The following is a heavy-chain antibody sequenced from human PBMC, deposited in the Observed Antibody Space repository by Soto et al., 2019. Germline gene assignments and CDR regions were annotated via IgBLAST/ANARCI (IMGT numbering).Heavy chain of an antibody. CDR2: ISYDGSNK. Sequence: QVQLVESGGGVVQPGRSLRLSCAASGFTFSTYGMHWVRQAPGKGLEWVAVISYDGSNKYYADSVKGRFTISRDNSKNTLYLQMSSLRGEDTAVYFCAKVFSYSVIDYWGQGTLVTVSS. D-gene: IGHD5-18*01. J-gene: IGHJ4*02. CDR1: GFTFSTYG. V-gene: IGHV3-30*18. CDR3: AKVFSYSVIDY.